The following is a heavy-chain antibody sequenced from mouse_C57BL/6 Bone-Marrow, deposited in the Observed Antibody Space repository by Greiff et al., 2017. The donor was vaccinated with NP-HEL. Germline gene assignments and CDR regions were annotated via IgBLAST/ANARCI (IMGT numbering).Heavy chain of an antibody. CDR1: GYTFTSYW. J-gene: IGHJ3*01. V-gene: IGHV1-55*01. D-gene: IGHD3-2*02. CDR3: ARKGGRQLRLAWFAY. Sequence: VQLQQPGAELVKPGASVKMSCKASGYTFTSYWITWVKQRPGQGLEWIGDIYPGSGSTNYNEKFKSKATLTVDTSSSTAYMQLSSLTSEDSAVYYCARKGGRQLRLAWFAYWGQGTLVTVSA. CDR2: IYPGSGST.